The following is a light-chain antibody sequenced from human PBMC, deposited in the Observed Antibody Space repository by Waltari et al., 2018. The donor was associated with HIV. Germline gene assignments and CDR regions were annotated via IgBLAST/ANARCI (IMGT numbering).Light chain of an antibody. CDR1: SRDVGGYRY. Sequence: QSALPQPASVSGAPGQSITISCTGTSRDVGGYRYVPWYQQHPGKAPKLMIFDVSNRPSGVSNRFSGSKSGNTASLTISGLQAEDEAHYFCSSYSSSTALVVFGGGTKVTVL. V-gene: IGLV2-14*03. CDR3: SSYSSSTALVV. CDR2: DVS. J-gene: IGLJ2*01.